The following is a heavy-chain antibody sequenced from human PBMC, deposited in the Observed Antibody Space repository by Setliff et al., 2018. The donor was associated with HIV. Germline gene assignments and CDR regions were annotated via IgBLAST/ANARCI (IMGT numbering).Heavy chain of an antibody. CDR3: ARVLNPSDAFDI. CDR1: GGSFSGYY. CDR2: INHSGST. J-gene: IGHJ3*02. V-gene: IGHV4-34*09. Sequence: LSLTCAVHGGSFSGYYWSWIRQPPGKGLEWIGEINHSGSTNYNPSLKSRVTISVDTSKNQFSVKLSSVTAADTAVYYCARVLNPSDAFDIWGQGTMVTVSS.